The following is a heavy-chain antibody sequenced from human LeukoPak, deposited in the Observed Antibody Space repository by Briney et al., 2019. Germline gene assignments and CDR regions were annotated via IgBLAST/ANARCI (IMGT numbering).Heavy chain of an antibody. CDR2: TSFDGSDN. V-gene: IGHV3-30*03. Sequence: GGSLRPSCAASGFTFSNARMSWVRQAPGKGLKWVAVTSFDGSDNYYADSVKGRFTISRDNSRNTLYLQMNSLRPDDTAVYYCARAPGTMIVVDYWGQGTLVTVSS. D-gene: IGHD3-22*01. CDR3: ARAPGTMIVVDY. J-gene: IGHJ4*02. CDR1: GFTFSNAR.